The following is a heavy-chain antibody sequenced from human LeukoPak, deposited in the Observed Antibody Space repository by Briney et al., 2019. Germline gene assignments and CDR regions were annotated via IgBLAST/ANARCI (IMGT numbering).Heavy chain of an antibody. CDR2: INHSGST. CDR3: ASRGQEQQLVQGQDY. Sequence: SETLSLTCAVYGGSFSGYYWSWIRQPPGKGLEWIGEINHSGSTNYNPSLKSRVTISVDTSKNQFSLKLSSVTAADTAVYYCASRGQEQQLVQGQDYWGQGTLVTVSS. CDR1: GGSFSGYY. D-gene: IGHD6-13*01. V-gene: IGHV4-34*01. J-gene: IGHJ4*02.